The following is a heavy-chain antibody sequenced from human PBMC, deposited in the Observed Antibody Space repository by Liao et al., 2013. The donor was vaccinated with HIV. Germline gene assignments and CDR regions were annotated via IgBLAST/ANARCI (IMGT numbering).Heavy chain of an antibody. V-gene: IGHV4-4*07. D-gene: IGHD3-16*01. Sequence: QVQLQESGSGLVKPSETLPLTCTVSGGSISSYQWNWIRQPAGKGLEWIGRIYTSGSTDYNPSLKSRVAMSLDTSDNHFSLTLRSATAADTAVYYCARAGGRYAGFDIWGQGTMVTVSS. J-gene: IGHJ3*02. CDR3: ARAGGRYAGFDI. CDR2: IYTSGST. CDR1: GGSISSYQ.